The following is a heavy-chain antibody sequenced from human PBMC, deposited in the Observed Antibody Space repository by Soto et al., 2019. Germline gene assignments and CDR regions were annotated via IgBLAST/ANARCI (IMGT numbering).Heavy chain of an antibody. D-gene: IGHD3-10*01. CDR2: ISHDGSNK. CDR1: GFTFSNYG. V-gene: IGHV3-30*03. J-gene: IGHJ3*02. Sequence: QEQLVESGGGVVQPGRSLRLSCAASGFTFSNYGMHWVRQAPGKGLEWLAVISHDGSNKYYADSVKGRFTISRDNSKNTLYLQMNSLRAEDTAVYYCARPMVRGRAFDIWGQGTMVTVSS. CDR3: ARPMVRGRAFDI.